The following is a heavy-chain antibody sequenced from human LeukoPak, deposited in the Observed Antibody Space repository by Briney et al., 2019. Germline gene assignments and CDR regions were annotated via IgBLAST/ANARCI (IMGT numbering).Heavy chain of an antibody. CDR1: GFTFSSYA. CDR3: AKFGRSRDIDY. CDR2: ISGSGGST. J-gene: IGHJ4*02. Sequence: PGGSVRLFCAASGFTFSSYAMSWVRQAPGPGLEWVSAISGSGGSTYYADSVKGRFTISRDNSKHTLYLQMNSLRAEDTAVYYCAKFGRSRDIDYWGQGTLVTVSS. V-gene: IGHV3-23*01. D-gene: IGHD2-2*01.